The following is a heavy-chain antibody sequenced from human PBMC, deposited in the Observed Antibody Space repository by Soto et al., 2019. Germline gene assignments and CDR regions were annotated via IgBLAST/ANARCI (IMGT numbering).Heavy chain of an antibody. J-gene: IGHJ5*02. CDR3: TRDRRISGFDP. CDR2: INSDGSSP. D-gene: IGHD3-16*02. V-gene: IGHV3-74*01. Sequence: GVSLRLSCEASGFTFSSYWMHWVRQGPGKGLEWLSLINSDGSSPNYADSVKGRFTVSRDNAKNTLFLQMNSLRVDDTGIYYCTRDRRISGFDPWGQGTLVTVSS. CDR1: GFTFSSYW.